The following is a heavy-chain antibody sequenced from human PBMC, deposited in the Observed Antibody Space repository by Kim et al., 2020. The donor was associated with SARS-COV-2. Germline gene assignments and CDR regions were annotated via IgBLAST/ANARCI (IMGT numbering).Heavy chain of an antibody. V-gene: IGHV5-51*01. J-gene: IGHJ4*02. CDR3: ARRCSAHYFFDL. Sequence: TTYSPTCHGQVTISADKSSSTAYLQWSSLSASDSAMYYCARRCSAHYFFDLWGQGTLVTVSS. CDR2: T. D-gene: IGHD2-15*01.